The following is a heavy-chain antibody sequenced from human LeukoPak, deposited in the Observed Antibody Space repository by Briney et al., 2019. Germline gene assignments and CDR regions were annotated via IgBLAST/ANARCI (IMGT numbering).Heavy chain of an antibody. D-gene: IGHD4-11*01. V-gene: IGHV1-46*01. Sequence: ATVKVSCKASGYTFTSYYMHWVRQAPGQGLEWVAMLNPTYEITTYAQKFLGRVTVTRDTSTSTVYMELSSLRSEDAAVYYCARNLRNYDGYPFDYWGQGTLVTVSS. CDR1: GYTFTSYY. CDR3: ARNLRNYDGYPFDY. J-gene: IGHJ4*02. CDR2: LNPTYEIT.